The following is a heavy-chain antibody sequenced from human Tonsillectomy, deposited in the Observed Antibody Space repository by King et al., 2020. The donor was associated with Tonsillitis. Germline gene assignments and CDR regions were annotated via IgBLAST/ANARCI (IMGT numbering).Heavy chain of an antibody. CDR3: ARGPGYSSGWYFDY. V-gene: IGHV3-21*01. Sequence: VQLVESGGGLVKPGGSLRLSCAASGFTFSSYSMNWVRQAPGKGLEWVSSISSSSSYIYYADPVKGRFAISRDNAKNSLYLQMNSLRAEDTAVYYCARGPGYSSGWYFDYWGQGTLVTVSS. CDR1: GFTFSSYS. CDR2: ISSSSSYI. J-gene: IGHJ4*02. D-gene: IGHD6-19*01.